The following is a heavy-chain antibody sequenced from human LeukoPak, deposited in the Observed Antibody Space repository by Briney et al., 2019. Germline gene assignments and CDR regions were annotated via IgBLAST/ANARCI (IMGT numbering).Heavy chain of an antibody. D-gene: IGHD6-19*01. CDR1: GYTFTGYY. Sequence: ASVKVSCKASGYTFTGYYVHWVRQAPGQGLEWMGWINPNSGGTNYAQKFQGRVTMTRDTSISTAYMELSRLTSDDTAVYYCARGVAGPYYYYYMDVWGRGTTVTVSS. J-gene: IGHJ6*03. CDR3: ARGVAGPYYYYYMDV. CDR2: INPNSGGT. V-gene: IGHV1-2*02.